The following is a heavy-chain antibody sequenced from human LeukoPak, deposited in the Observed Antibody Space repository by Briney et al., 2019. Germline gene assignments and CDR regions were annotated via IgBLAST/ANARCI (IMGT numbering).Heavy chain of an antibody. Sequence: SETLSLTCAVSGVSISGSYYYWDWIRQPPGKGLEWIGSIYHSGSTYYNPSLKSRVTISVDTSKNQFSLKLSSVTAADTAVYYCARVDTAMPLDYWGQGTLVTVSS. V-gene: IGHV4-39*07. D-gene: IGHD5-18*01. J-gene: IGHJ4*02. CDR2: IYHSGST. CDR1: GVSISGSYYY. CDR3: ARVDTAMPLDY.